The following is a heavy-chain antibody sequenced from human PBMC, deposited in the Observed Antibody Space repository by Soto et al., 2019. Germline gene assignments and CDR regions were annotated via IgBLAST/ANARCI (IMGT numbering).Heavy chain of an antibody. V-gene: IGHV3-21*01. J-gene: IGHJ5*02. CDR2: ISSSSSYM. CDR3: ARDFSDYVWGSYRQLDH. CDR1: GFTFSSYS. D-gene: IGHD3-16*02. Sequence: GSLRHSCAASGFTFSSYSMYWVRQAPGKGLEWASSISSSSSYMSYADSVKGRFTISRDNAKTSLYLQMNSLRAEDTAVYYCARDFSDYVWGSYRQLDHWGQGT.